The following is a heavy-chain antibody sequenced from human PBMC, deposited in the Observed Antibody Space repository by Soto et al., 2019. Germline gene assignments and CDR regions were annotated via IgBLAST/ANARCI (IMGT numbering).Heavy chain of an antibody. D-gene: IGHD6-13*01. J-gene: IGHJ4*02. CDR3: ARDRLPGSSSWYLLNY. CDR1: GYTFTSYG. CDR2: ISAYNGNT. Sequence: QVQLVQSGAEVKKPGASVKVSCKASGYTFTSYGISWVRQAPGQGLEWMGWISAYNGNTNYAQKLQGRVTMTTDTSTSTAYMELRSLISDDTAVYYCARDRLPGSSSWYLLNYWGQGTLVTVSS. V-gene: IGHV1-18*01.